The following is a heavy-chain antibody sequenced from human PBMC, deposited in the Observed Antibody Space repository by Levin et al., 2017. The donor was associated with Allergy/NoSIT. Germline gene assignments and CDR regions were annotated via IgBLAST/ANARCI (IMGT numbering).Heavy chain of an antibody. CDR2: ISAYNGNT. V-gene: IGHV1-18*01. D-gene: IGHD3-16*02. CDR1: GYTFTSYG. Sequence: ASVKVSCKASGYTFTSYGISWVRQAPGQGLEWMGWISAYNGNTNYAQKLQGRVTMTTDTSTSTAYMELRSLRSDDTAVYYCARDNDYVWGSYRYTGAAFDIWGQGTMVTVSS. CDR3: ARDNDYVWGSYRYTGAAFDI. J-gene: IGHJ3*02.